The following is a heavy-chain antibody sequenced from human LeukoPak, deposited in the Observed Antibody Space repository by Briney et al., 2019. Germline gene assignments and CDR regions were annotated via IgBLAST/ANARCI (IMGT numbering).Heavy chain of an antibody. CDR3: ARAQRGYSYGDAFDI. CDR1: GFTVSSNY. J-gene: IGHJ3*02. CDR2: ICSGGST. D-gene: IGHD5-18*01. V-gene: IGHV3-53*01. Sequence: PGGSLRLSCAASGFTVSSNYMSWVRQAPGKGLEWVSVICSGGSTYYADSVKGRFTISRDNSKNTLYLQMNSLRAEDTAVYYCARAQRGYSYGDAFDIWGQGTMVTVSS.